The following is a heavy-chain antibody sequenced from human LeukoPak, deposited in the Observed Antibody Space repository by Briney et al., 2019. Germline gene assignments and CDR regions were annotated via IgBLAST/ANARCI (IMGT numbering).Heavy chain of an antibody. V-gene: IGHV1-18*01. J-gene: IGHJ6*02. D-gene: IGHD2-2*01. CDR2: ISAYNGNT. CDR3: ARHCSSTSCYWRPMPRYYYCGMDV. CDR1: GYTFTSYG. Sequence: ASVKVSCKASGYTFTSYGISWVRQAPGQGLEWMGWISAYNGNTNYAQKLQGRVTMTTDTSTSTAYMELRSLRSDDTAVYYCARHCSSTSCYWRPMPRYYYCGMDVWGQGTTVTVSS.